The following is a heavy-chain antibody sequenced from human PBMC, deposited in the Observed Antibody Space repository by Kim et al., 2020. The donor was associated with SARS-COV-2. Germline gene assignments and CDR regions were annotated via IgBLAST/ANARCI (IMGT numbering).Heavy chain of an antibody. D-gene: IGHD2-15*01. CDR3: AKPIVVVIAATPDY. Sequence: ADSLKGRFTISRDNSKNTLYLQMNSLRAEATAVYYCAKPIVVVIAATPDYWGQGTLVTVSS. V-gene: IGHV3-23*01. J-gene: IGHJ4*02.